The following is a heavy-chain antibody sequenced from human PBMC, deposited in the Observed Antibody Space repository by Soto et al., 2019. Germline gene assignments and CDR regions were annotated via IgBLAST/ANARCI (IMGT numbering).Heavy chain of an antibody. J-gene: IGHJ5*02. V-gene: IGHV1-69*13. CDR3: ARITPTPRGSNWNYHQGWFDP. CDR1: GGTFSSYA. D-gene: IGHD1-7*01. CDR2: IIPIFGTA. Sequence: GASVKVSCKASGGTFSSYAISWVRQAPGQGLEWMGGIIPIFGTANYAQKFQGRVTITADESTSTAYMELSSLRSEDTAVYYCARITPTPRGSNWNYHQGWFDPWGQGTLVTVSS.